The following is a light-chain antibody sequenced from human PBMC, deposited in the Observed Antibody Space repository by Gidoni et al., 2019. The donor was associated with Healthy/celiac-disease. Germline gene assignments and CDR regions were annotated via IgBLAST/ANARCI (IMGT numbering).Light chain of an antibody. J-gene: IGLJ2*01. V-gene: IGLV1-44*01. CDR3: AAWDDSLNGPL. CDR2: SNN. CDR1: SSNIGRNT. Sequence: QSVLTQPPSASGTPGQRVTISCSGSSSNIGRNTVNWYQQLPGTAPKLLIYSNNQRPSGVPDRFSCSKSGTSASLAISGLQSEDEADYYCAAWDDSLNGPLFGGGTKLTVL.